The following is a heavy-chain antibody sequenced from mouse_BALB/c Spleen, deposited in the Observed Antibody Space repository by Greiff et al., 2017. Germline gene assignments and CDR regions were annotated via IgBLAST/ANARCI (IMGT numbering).Heavy chain of an antibody. CDR3: ARGTTVVAKGAWCAY. D-gene: IGHD1-1*01. J-gene: IGHJ3*01. CDR1: GFAFSSYD. Sequence: EVKLMESGGGLVKPGGSLKLSCAASGFAFSSYDMSWVRQTPEKRLEWVAYISSGGGSTYYPDTVKGRFTISRDNAKNTLYLQMSSLKSEDTAMYYCARGTTVVAKGAWCAYWGQGTLVTVSA. CDR2: ISSGGGST. V-gene: IGHV5-12-1*01.